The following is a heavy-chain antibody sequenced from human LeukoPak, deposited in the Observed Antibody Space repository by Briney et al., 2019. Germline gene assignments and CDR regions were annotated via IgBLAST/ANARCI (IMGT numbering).Heavy chain of an antibody. J-gene: IGHJ3*02. D-gene: IGHD3-22*01. CDR1: GYTFTSYD. CDR3: ARGPSITMRYNAFDI. Sequence: VSVKVSCKASGYTFTSYDINWVRQATGQGLEWMGWMNPNSGNTGYAQKFQGRVTMTRNTSISTAYMELSSLRSEDTAVYYCARGPSITMRYNAFDIWGQGTMVTVSS. CDR2: MNPNSGNT. V-gene: IGHV1-8*01.